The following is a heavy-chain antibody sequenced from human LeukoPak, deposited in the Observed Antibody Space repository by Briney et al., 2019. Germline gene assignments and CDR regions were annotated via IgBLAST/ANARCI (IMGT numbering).Heavy chain of an antibody. CDR3: ARDCSGGSCYFDY. CDR2: IYYSGST. J-gene: IGHJ4*02. D-gene: IGHD2-15*01. CDR1: GGSISSSSYY. Sequence: TSETLSLTCTVSGGSISSSSYYWGWIRQHPGKGLDWIGYIYYSGSTDYNPSLKSRVTISVDTSKSQFSLKLSSVTAADTAVYYCARDCSGGSCYFDYWGQGTLVTVSS. V-gene: IGHV4-31*03.